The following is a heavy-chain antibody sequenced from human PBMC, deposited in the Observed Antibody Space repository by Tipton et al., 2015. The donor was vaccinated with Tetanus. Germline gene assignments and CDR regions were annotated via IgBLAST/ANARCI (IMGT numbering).Heavy chain of an antibody. CDR1: GDSISSNY. CDR2: VYHSGAT. Sequence: TLSLTCTVSGDSISSNYWSWIRQPPGKEPEWVGYVYHSGATNYHPSLKSRLAISADTSKNQFSLNLRSVITADTAVYYCARANNDYPKKGPFDYWGQGILVIVSS. V-gene: IGHV4-59*01. J-gene: IGHJ4*02. CDR3: ARANNDYPKKGPFDY. D-gene: IGHD5-12*01.